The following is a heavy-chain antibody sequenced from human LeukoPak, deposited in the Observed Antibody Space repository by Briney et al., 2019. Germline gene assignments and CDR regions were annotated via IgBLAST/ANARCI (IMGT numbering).Heavy chain of an antibody. CDR2: ISGSGGTT. CDR1: GFTFGSYA. Sequence: GGSLRLSCAASGFTFGSYAMSWVRQAPGKGLEWVSAISGSGGTTYLADSVKGRFIISRDNSKNTLYLQINNLRAEDTAIYYCAKDHLRHIDSSSWLYFFDYWGQGTLVTVSS. CDR3: AKDHLRHIDSSSWLYFFDY. J-gene: IGHJ4*02. V-gene: IGHV3-23*01. D-gene: IGHD6-13*01.